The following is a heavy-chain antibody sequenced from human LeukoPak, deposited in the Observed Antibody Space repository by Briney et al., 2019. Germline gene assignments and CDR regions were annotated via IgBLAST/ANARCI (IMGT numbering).Heavy chain of an antibody. CDR2: IYPSGDST. V-gene: IGHV3-23*01. CDR3: AKDVVPDSGWDLDY. Sequence: PGGSVTLSCAPSGFTFSTYSMTWARHGPGKGREGVSSIYPSGDSTFYADSVKGRFTISRDNSKNTLYLQMSSLRTEDTAIYYCAKDVVPDSGWDLDYWGQGTLVTVSS. CDR1: GFTFSTYS. J-gene: IGHJ4*02. D-gene: IGHD6-19*01.